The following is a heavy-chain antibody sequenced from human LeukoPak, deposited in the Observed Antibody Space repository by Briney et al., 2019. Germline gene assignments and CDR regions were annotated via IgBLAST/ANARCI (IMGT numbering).Heavy chain of an antibody. J-gene: IGHJ4*02. CDR1: GFTFSSYW. D-gene: IGHD3-3*02. V-gene: IGHV3-7*01. CDR2: IKQDGNEK. Sequence: QPGGSLRLSCAASGFTFSSYWMTWVRQAPGKGLEWVASIKQDGNEKYYVDSVKGRFTISRDNARNSLYLQMGSLRADDTAVYYCARDGAFRIYDYWGQGTLVTVSS. CDR3: ARDGAFRIYDY.